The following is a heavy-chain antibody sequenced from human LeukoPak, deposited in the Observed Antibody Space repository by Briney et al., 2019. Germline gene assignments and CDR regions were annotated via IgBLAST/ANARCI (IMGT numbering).Heavy chain of an antibody. CDR2: ISYDGSNK. D-gene: IGHD4-23*01. V-gene: IGHV3-30*03. CDR3: ARGYGGNSAAFDI. Sequence: GGSLRLSCLASGFTFRSFGMHWVRQAPGTGLEWVALISYDGSNKNYADSVKGRFTISRDNSKSILYLQMNSLRVEDTAVYFCARGYGGNSAAFDIWGQGTMVTVSS. CDR1: GFTFRSFG. J-gene: IGHJ3*02.